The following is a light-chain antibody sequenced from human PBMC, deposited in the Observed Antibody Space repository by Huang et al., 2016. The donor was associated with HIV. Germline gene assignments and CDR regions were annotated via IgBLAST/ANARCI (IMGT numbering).Light chain of an antibody. CDR1: QRVNNK. CDR3: QQYNNWPPWT. V-gene: IGKV3-15*01. Sequence: EVVMTQSPVTLSVSPGERATLSCRASQRVNNKLAWFQQKPGQAPRRLIHDASIRVTGIPDRFSGSGSGTEFTLTISSLQSEDFAVYYCQQYNNWPPWTFGQGTKVEIK. CDR2: DAS. J-gene: IGKJ1*01.